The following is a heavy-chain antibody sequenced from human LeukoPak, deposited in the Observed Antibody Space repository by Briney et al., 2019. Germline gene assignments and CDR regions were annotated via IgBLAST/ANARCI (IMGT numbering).Heavy chain of an antibody. J-gene: IGHJ4*02. V-gene: IGHV4-39*06. Sequence: SETLSLTCTVSGGTISSSSYYWGWIRQPPGRGVWWNGSIYYSGSTDYNPSLKSRDTISVDTSKNQFTLKLSSVTAADTAVYYGARDSIGFTQRKYYGAGSASGDYWGQGTLVTVSS. CDR1: GGTISSSSYY. D-gene: IGHD3-10*01. CDR2: IYYSGST. CDR3: ARDSIGFTQRKYYGAGSASGDY.